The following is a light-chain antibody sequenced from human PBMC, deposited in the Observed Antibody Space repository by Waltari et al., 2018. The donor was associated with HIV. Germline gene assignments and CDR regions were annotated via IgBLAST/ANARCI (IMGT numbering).Light chain of an antibody. Sequence: QSALTQPASVSGSPGQSITISCTGTSSDVGSYNLVSWYQQHPGKAPKLMISEVSKRPSVVANRFSGSKSGNTASLTISGLQAEDEADYYCCSYAGSSTHVFGSGTKVTVL. J-gene: IGLJ1*01. CDR2: EVS. CDR3: CSYAGSSTHV. CDR1: SSDVGSYNL. V-gene: IGLV2-23*02.